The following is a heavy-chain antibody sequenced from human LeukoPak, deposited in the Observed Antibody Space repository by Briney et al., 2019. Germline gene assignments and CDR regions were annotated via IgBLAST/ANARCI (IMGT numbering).Heavy chain of an antibody. CDR1: GGTFSGYA. CDR3: ASGYYDSSGYYSPGDYFDY. J-gene: IGHJ4*02. V-gene: IGHV1-69*13. D-gene: IGHD3-22*01. CDR2: IIPIFGTA. Sequence: GASVKVSCKASGGTFSGYAISWVRQAPGQGLEWMGGIIPIFGTANYAQKFQGRVTITADESTSTAYMELSSLRSEDTAVYYCASGYYDSSGYYSPGDYFDYWDQGTLVTVSS.